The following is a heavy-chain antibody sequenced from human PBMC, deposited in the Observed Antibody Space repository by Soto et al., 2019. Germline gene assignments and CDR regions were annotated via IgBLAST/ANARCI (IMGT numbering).Heavy chain of an antibody. CDR3: ARSGSGSYERSKYYFYGMDV. CDR1: GYRFTTYW. J-gene: IGHJ6*02. CDR2: IYPGDSDT. D-gene: IGHD3-10*01. Sequence: PGESLKISCKGSGYRFTTYWIGWVRQMPGKGLEWMGIIYPGDSDTRYSPSFQGQVTISADKSISTAYLQWSSLKASDSATHYCARSGSGSYERSKYYFYGMDVWGQGTTVTVSS. V-gene: IGHV5-51*01.